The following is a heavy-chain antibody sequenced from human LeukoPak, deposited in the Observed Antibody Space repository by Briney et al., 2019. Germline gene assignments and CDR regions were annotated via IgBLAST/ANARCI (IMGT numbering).Heavy chain of an antibody. J-gene: IGHJ4*02. D-gene: IGHD6-13*01. CDR3: ARDPSRSWWGYFDY. CDR1: GFTLSSHA. CDR2: FSESSGSA. Sequence: GGSLRLSCAASGFTLSSHAMSWVRQAPGKGLEWISTFSESSGSAHYADSVKGRFAISRDISKDTLYLQMNSLRAEDTAVYYCARDPSRSWWGYFDYWGQGALVTVSS. V-gene: IGHV3-23*01.